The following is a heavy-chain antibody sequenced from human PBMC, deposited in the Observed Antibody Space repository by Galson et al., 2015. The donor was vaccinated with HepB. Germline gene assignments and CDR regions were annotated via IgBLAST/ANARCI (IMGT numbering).Heavy chain of an antibody. Sequence: SLRASCAACGFTFSSYAMHWVRQGPGKGLEWGGVMCYDGSNKYYADSVKGRFTIPRDNSKNTLYLQMNSLRAEDTAVYYCACTSDSSSFEYFQHWGQGTLVTVSS. D-gene: IGHD6-13*01. V-gene: IGHV3-30-3*01. CDR3: ACTSDSSSFEYFQH. CDR1: GFTFSSYA. J-gene: IGHJ1*01. CDR2: MCYDGSNK.